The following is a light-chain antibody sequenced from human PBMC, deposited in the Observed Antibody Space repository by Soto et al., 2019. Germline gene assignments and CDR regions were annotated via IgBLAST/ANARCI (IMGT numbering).Light chain of an antibody. CDR1: SNDVGGHNF. CDR3: YSYAGSFTWV. J-gene: IGLJ3*02. V-gene: IGLV2-11*01. Sequence: QSVLTQPRSVSGSPGQSVTISCTGTSNDVGGHNFVSWYQQHPGKAPKLLISEVSNRPSGVSNRFSGSKSGNTASLTISGLQADDEGDYYCYSYAGSFTWVFGGGTKLTVL. CDR2: EVS.